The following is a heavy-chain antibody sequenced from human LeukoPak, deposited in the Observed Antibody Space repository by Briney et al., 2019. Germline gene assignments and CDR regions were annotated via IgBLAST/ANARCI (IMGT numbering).Heavy chain of an antibody. J-gene: IGHJ6*02. V-gene: IGHV1-69*01. CDR3: ASKRGPQLASYYYYYYGMDV. Sequence: ASVKVSCKASGGTFSSYAISWVRQAPGQGLKWMGGIIPIFGTANYAQKFQGRGMITADESTRTAYMELSSLRSEDTAVYYCASKRGPQLASYYYYYYGMDVWGQGTTVTVSS. D-gene: IGHD6-6*01. CDR1: GGTFSSYA. CDR2: IIPIFGTA.